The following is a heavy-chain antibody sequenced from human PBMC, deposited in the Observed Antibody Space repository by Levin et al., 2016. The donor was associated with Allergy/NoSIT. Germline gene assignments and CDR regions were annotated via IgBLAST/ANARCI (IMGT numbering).Heavy chain of an antibody. V-gene: IGHV1-18*01. J-gene: IGHJ4*02. D-gene: IGHD1-26*01. CDR3: ARDIILVSLYSNSLGDGLLDY. CDR2: ISPYNGNT. Sequence: ASVKVSCKASGYSFTTYGISWVRQAPGQGLEWMGWISPYNGNTNYAQKLQGRVTMTTDTSTSTAYMELRSLRSDDTAVYYCARDIILVSLYSNSLGDGLLDYWGQGTLVTVSS. CDR1: GYSFTTYG.